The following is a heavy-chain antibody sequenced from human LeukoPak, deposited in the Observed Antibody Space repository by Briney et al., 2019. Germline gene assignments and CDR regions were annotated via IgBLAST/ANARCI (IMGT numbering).Heavy chain of an antibody. Sequence: SETLSLTCTVSGGSISSYYWGWIRQPPGKGLEWIGSIYYSGSTYYNPSLKSRVTISVDTSKNQFSLKLSSVTAADTAVYYCASGGYYDSSGYYFVYWGQGTLVTVSS. CDR2: IYYSGST. V-gene: IGHV4-39*01. CDR3: ASGGYYDSSGYYFVY. D-gene: IGHD3-22*01. CDR1: GGSISSYY. J-gene: IGHJ4*02.